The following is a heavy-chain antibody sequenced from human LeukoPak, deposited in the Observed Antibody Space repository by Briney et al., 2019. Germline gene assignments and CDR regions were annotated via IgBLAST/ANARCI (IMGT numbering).Heavy chain of an antibody. Sequence: PGGSLRLSCAASGFTFSSYAMSWVRQAPGKGLEWVSGISGSGGSTYYADSVKGRFTISRDNSKNTLYLQMNSLRVEDTAVYYCAEDYGDYAGYFQHWGQGTLVTVSS. CDR1: GFTFSSYA. D-gene: IGHD4-17*01. CDR3: AEDYGDYAGYFQH. V-gene: IGHV3-23*01. CDR2: ISGSGGST. J-gene: IGHJ1*01.